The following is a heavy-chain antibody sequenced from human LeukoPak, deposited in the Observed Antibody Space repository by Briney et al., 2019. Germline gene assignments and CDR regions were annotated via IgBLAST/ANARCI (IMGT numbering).Heavy chain of an antibody. J-gene: IGHJ4*02. CDR3: AKVLTRDYYFDY. CDR2: ISSTGGTT. CDR1: GITFSSYG. V-gene: IGHV3-23*01. Sequence: GGSLRLSCAASGITFSSYGMSWVRQAPGKGLEWVSSISSTGGTTYYADSVKGRFTISRDNSKNTLYLQMNSLRAEDTAVYYCAKVLTRDYYFDYWGQGTLVTVSS. D-gene: IGHD1-14*01.